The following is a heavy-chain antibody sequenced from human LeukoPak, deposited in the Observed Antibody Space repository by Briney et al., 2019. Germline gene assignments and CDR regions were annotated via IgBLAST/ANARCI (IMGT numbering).Heavy chain of an antibody. CDR2: IYSGGST. J-gene: IGHJ3*02. Sequence: GGSLRLSCAASGFTVSNTYMSWVRQAPGRGLEWVSIIYSGGSTFYADSVKGRFTTSRDYSKNTLYLQMNSLRAEDTAVYYCARAGDPAVFSAFDIGGKGKMVTVFS. D-gene: IGHD5-18*01. CDR3: ARAGDPAVFSAFDI. V-gene: IGHV3-66*01. CDR1: GFTVSNTY.